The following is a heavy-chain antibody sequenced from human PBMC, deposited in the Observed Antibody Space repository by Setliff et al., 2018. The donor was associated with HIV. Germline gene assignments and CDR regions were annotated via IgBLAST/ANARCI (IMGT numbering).Heavy chain of an antibody. CDR1: GGSISSDY. J-gene: IGHJ5*02. D-gene: IGHD3-10*01. V-gene: IGHV4-59*01. Sequence: SETLSLTCSVSGGSISSDYWSWIRQPPGKGLEWIGYIYYSGGTNYNPSLKSRVTISVDTSKKQFSLRVKSVTAADTAMYYCGFGESDKRSWFDPWGQGTLVTVSS. CDR3: GFGESDKRSWFDP. CDR2: IYYSGGT.